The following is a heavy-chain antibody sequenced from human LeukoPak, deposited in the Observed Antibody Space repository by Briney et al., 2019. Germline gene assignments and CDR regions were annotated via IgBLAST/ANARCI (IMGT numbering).Heavy chain of an antibody. Sequence: GGSLRLSCAASGFTFSSYWMSWVRQAPGKGLEWVANIKQDGSEKYYVDSVKGRFTISRDNVKNSLYLQMNSLTAEDTAVYYCATYRRSSLTKQDYWGQGTLVTVSS. J-gene: IGHJ4*02. D-gene: IGHD4-11*01. CDR3: ATYRRSSLTKQDY. CDR1: GFTFSSYW. CDR2: IKQDGSEK. V-gene: IGHV3-7*01.